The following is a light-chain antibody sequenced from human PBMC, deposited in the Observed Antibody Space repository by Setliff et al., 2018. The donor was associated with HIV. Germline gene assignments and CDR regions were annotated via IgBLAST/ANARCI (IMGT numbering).Light chain of an antibody. Sequence: QAVVTQEPSLTVSPGGTVTLTCASSTGAVTSDYYPYWFQQKAGQAPRALIYNINNKHSWTPARFSGSLLGGKAALTLSGVQPEVEADYYCLLQYDSARFFGGGTKVTVL. V-gene: IGLV7-43*01. J-gene: IGLJ2*01. CDR1: TGAVTSDYY. CDR3: LLQYDSARF. CDR2: NIN.